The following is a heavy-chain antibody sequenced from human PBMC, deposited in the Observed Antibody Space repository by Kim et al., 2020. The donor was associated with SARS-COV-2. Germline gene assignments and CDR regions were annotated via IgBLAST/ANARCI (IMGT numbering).Heavy chain of an antibody. D-gene: IGHD3-9*01. CDR1: GFTFSSYD. CDR3: ARSTGYYDILTGSTRTYGMDV. CDR2: IGTAGDT. V-gene: IGHV3-13*01. J-gene: IGHJ6*02. Sequence: GGSLRLSCAASGFTFSSYDMHWVRQATGKGLEWVSAIGTAGDTYYPGSVKGRFTISRENAKNSLYLQMNSLRAGDTAVYYCARSTGYYDILTGSTRTYGMDVWGQGTTVTVSS.